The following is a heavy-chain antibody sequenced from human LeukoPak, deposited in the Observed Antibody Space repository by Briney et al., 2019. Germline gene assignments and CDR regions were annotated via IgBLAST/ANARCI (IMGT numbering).Heavy chain of an antibody. D-gene: IGHD3-3*02. J-gene: IGHJ4*02. CDR3: AKAYSISY. Sequence: SQTLSLTCAISVDSVSNNRTAWNWIRQSPSRGLEWLGRTYYRSKWYKEYAESVKSRITINPDTSKNQFSLQLNSVPPEDTAVYYCAKAYSISYWGQGTLVAVSS. V-gene: IGHV6-1*01. CDR1: VDSVSNNRTA. CDR2: TYYRSKWYK.